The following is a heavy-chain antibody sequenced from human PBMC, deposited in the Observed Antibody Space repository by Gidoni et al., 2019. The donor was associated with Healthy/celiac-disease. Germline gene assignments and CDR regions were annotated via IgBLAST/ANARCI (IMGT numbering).Heavy chain of an antibody. Sequence: EVQLVESGGGLVQPGRSLILSCAASGFTFDDYAMHWVRQAPGKGLEWVSGISWNSGSIGYADSVKGRFTISRDNAKNSLYLQMNSLRAEDTALYYCAKDSAFLMNYFDYWGQGTLVTVSS. V-gene: IGHV3-9*01. CDR1: GFTFDDYA. J-gene: IGHJ4*02. CDR3: AKDSAFLMNYFDY. CDR2: ISWNSGSI.